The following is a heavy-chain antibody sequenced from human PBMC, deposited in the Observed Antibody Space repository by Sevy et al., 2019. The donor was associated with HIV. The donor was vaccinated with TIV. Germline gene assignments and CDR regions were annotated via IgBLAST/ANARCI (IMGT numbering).Heavy chain of an antibody. CDR3: ARAYREITMIVASGFDY. Sequence: GGSLRLSCAASGFTFSSYAMHWVRQAPGKGLEWVAVISYDGSNKYYADSVKGRFTISRDNSKNTLYLQMNSLRAEDTAVYYCARAYREITMIVASGFDYWGQGTLVTVSS. CDR1: GFTFSSYA. J-gene: IGHJ4*02. D-gene: IGHD3-22*01. V-gene: IGHV3-30-3*01. CDR2: ISYDGSNK.